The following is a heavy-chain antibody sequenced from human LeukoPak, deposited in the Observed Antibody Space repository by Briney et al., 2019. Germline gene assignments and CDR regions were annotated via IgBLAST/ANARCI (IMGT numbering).Heavy chain of an antibody. Sequence: ASVKVSCKAPGGTFSTYAISWVRQPPGQGLEWMGGIIPIFGTANYAQKFQGRVTITADESTSTAYMELSSLRSEDTAVYYCARDNQRYYDSSGYQNYYYYGMDVWGQGTTVTVSS. J-gene: IGHJ6*02. CDR3: ARDNQRYYDSSGYQNYYYYGMDV. CDR1: GGTFSTYA. V-gene: IGHV1-69*13. CDR2: IIPIFGTA. D-gene: IGHD3-22*01.